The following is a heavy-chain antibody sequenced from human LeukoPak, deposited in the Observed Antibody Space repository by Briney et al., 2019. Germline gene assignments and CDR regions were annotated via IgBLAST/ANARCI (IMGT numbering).Heavy chain of an antibody. D-gene: IGHD1-1*01. CDR2: IYPGDSDT. J-gene: IGHJ5*02. Sequence: PGGSLRLSCKGSGYSFTSYWIGWVRQMPGKGLEWMGIIYPGDSDTRYSPFFQGQVTISADKSISTAYLPWSSLKASDTAMYYCARHKAPTGGWFDPWGQGTLVTVSS. CDR3: ARHKAPTGGWFDP. V-gene: IGHV5-51*01. CDR1: GYSFTSYW.